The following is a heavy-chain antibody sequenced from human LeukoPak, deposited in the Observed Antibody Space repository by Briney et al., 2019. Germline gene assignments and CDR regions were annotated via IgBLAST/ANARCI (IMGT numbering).Heavy chain of an antibody. V-gene: IGHV3-33*06. CDR3: AKDTYYDSSGYYNV. D-gene: IGHD3-22*01. J-gene: IGHJ4*02. CDR2: IWYDGSNK. Sequence: QPGRSLRLSCAASGFTFSSYGMHWVRQAPGKGLEWVAVIWYDGSNKYYADSVKGRFTISRDNSKNTLYLQMNSLRAEDTAVYYCAKDTYYDSSGYYNVWGQGTLVIVSS. CDR1: GFTFSSYG.